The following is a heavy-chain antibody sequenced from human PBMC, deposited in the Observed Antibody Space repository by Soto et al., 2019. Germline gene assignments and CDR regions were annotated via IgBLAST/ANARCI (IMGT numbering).Heavy chain of an antibody. D-gene: IGHD6-19*01. Sequence: ASVKVSCKASGYTFTSYYMHWVRQAPGQGLEWMGIINPSGGSTSYAQKFQGRVTMTRDTSTSTVYMELSSLRSEDTAVYYCARDLPSSVADNLNWFDPWGQGTLVTVSS. CDR1: GYTFTSYY. J-gene: IGHJ5*02. V-gene: IGHV1-46*01. CDR3: ARDLPSSVADNLNWFDP. CDR2: INPSGGST.